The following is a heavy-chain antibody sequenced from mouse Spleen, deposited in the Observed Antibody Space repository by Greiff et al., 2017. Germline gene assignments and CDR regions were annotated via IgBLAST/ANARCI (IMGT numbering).Heavy chain of an antibody. J-gene: IGHJ1*03. CDR3: TRIYYGYDGYFDV. V-gene: IGHV1-15*01. CDR1: GYTFTDYE. D-gene: IGHD2-2*01. Sequence: SGAELVRPGASVTLSCKASGYTFTDYEMHWVKQTPVHGLEWIGAIDPETGGTAYNQKFKGKAILTADKSSSTAYMELRSLTSEDSAVYYCTRIYYGYDGYFDVWGTGTTVTVSS. CDR2: IDPETGGT.